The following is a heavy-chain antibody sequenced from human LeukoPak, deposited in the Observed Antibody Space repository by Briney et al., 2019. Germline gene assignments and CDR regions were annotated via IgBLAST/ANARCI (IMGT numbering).Heavy chain of an antibody. CDR1: GGSFSGYY. CDR2: INHSGST. CDR3: ARRRAHYYDSSGYYSRPQKTFDI. D-gene: IGHD3-22*01. V-gene: IGHV4-34*01. Sequence: SETLSLTCAVYGGSFSGYYWSWIRQPPGKGLEWIGEINHSGSTNYNPSLKSRVTISVDTSKNQFSLKVNSVTAADTAIYYCARRRAHYYDSSGYYSRPQKTFDIWGQGTMVTVS. J-gene: IGHJ3*02.